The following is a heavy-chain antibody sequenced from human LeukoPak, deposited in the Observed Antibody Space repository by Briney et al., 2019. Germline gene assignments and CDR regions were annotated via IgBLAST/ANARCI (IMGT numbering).Heavy chain of an antibody. CDR1: GYTFTSYY. D-gene: IGHD2-2*01. J-gene: IGHJ6*03. V-gene: IGHV1-46*01. CDR3: ARVGCSSTSCSQSRLGGYYYYYMDV. CDR2: INPSGGST. Sequence: ASVKVSCKASGYTFTSYYMHWVRQAPGQGREWMGIINPSGGSTSYAQKFQGRVTMTRDMSTRTVYMELSGLRSEDTAVYYCARVGCSSTSCSQSRLGGYYYYYMDVWGKGTTVTVSS.